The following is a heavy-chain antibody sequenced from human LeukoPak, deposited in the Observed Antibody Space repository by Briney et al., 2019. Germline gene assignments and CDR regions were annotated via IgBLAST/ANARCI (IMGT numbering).Heavy chain of an antibody. CDR1: GYTLTELS. Sequence: ASVKVSCKVSGYTLTELSMHWVRQAPGKGLEWMGGFDPEDGETIYAQKFQGRVTMTEDTSTDTAYMELSSLRSEDTAVYYCATAYGFGDIHDAFDIWGQGTMVTVSS. CDR2: FDPEDGET. D-gene: IGHD3-10*01. V-gene: IGHV1-24*01. J-gene: IGHJ3*02. CDR3: ATAYGFGDIHDAFDI.